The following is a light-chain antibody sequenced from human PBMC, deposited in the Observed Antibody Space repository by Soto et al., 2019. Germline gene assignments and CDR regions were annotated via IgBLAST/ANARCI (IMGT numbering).Light chain of an antibody. CDR3: HQYSSSPPT. J-gene: IGKJ1*01. Sequence: EIVFTHSPGTLSLSPGERATLSCRASLPVTNNYLAWYQQMAGQAPRLIIYDASSRATGIPDRFSASGSGTDFTLTISRLEPEDFAVYFCHQYSSSPPTFGQGTKVDI. CDR1: LPVTNNY. V-gene: IGKV3-20*01. CDR2: DAS.